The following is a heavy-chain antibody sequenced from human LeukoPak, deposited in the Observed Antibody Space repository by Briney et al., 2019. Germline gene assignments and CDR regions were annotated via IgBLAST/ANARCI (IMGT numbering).Heavy chain of an antibody. D-gene: IGHD1-26*01. J-gene: IGHJ4*02. Sequence: GGSLRLSCAASGFTFSSYWMHWVRQAPGKGLEWISYISSSDNTIYYADSVKGRFSISRDNAKNSLYLQMNSLRAEDTAVYYCVRRGFSGSYDYWGQGTLVTVSS. CDR1: GFTFSSYW. V-gene: IGHV3-48*04. CDR2: ISSSDNTI. CDR3: VRRGFSGSYDY.